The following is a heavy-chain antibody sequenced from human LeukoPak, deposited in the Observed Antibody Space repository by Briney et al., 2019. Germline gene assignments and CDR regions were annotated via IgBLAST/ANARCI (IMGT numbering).Heavy chain of an antibody. CDR3: ARLRQGMATPPGGY. CDR2: IKQDGSEK. D-gene: IGHD5-24*01. V-gene: IGHV3-7*01. CDR1: GFTFSSYW. J-gene: IGHJ4*02. Sequence: GGSLRLSCAASGFTFSSYWMSWVRQAPGKGRGWVANIKQDGSEKYYVDSVKGRFTISRDNAKNSLYLQMISLRAEDTAVYYCARLRQGMATPPGGYWGQGTLVTVSP.